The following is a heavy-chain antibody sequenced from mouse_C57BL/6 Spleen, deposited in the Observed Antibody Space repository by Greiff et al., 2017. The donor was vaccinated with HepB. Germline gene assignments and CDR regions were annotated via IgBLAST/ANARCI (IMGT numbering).Heavy chain of an antibody. V-gene: IGHV1-81*01. J-gene: IGHJ4*01. Sequence: VQLQQSGAELARPGASVKLSCKASGYTFTSYGISWVKQRTGQGLEWIGEIYPRSGNTYYNEKFKGKATLTADKSSSTAYMELRSLTSEDSAFYFCANQLGRAMDYWGQGTSVTVSS. CDR1: GYTFTSYG. CDR2: IYPRSGNT. D-gene: IGHD4-1*02. CDR3: ANQLGRAMDY.